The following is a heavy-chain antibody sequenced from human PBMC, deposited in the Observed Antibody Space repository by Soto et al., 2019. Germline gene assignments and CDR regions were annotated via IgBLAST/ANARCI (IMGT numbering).Heavy chain of an antibody. Sequence: QLQLQESGPGLVKPSETLSLTCTVSGGSISSSSYYWGWIRQPPGKGLEWIGSIYYSGSTYYNPSLKSRVTISVDTSKNQFSLKLSSVTAADTAVYYCARHPCSSTSCYPWFDPWGQGTLVTVSS. CDR2: IYYSGST. CDR3: ARHPCSSTSCYPWFDP. V-gene: IGHV4-39*01. D-gene: IGHD2-2*01. CDR1: GGSISSSSYY. J-gene: IGHJ5*02.